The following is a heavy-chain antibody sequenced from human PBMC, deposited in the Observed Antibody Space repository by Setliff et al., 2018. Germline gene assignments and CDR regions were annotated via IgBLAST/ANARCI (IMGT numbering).Heavy chain of an antibody. V-gene: IGHV1-2*02. CDR1: GYTFTSHY. CDR3: ARGLSWELLEALGYYYYGMDV. Sequence: ASVKVSCKASGYTFTSHYMHWVRQAPGQGLGWMGWINPKSAGTSSAQKFQGRVTMTRDTSISTAYMELSSLRSEDTAVYYCARGLSWELLEALGYYYYGMDVWGQGTTVTVSS. D-gene: IGHD1-26*01. J-gene: IGHJ6*02. CDR2: INPKSAGT.